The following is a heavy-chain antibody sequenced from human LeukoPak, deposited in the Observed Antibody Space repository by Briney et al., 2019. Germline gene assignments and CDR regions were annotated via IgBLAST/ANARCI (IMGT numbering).Heavy chain of an antibody. J-gene: IGHJ4*02. CDR3: ARESTYYDTLTGYLRPRYFDY. Sequence: PSETLSLTCTFSGGSISSGDYYWSRIRQPPGKGLEWIGYIYYSGSTYYNPSLQSRVTISVDTSKNQFSLKLSSVTAADTAVYYCARESTYYDTLTGYLRPRYFDYWGQGTLVTVSS. CDR1: GGSISSGDYY. V-gene: IGHV4-30-4*08. D-gene: IGHD3-9*01. CDR2: IYYSGST.